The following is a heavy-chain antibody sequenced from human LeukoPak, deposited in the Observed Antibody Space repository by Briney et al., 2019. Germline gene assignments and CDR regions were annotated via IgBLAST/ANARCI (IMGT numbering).Heavy chain of an antibody. CDR3: ERDWFKTGDPAS. D-gene: IGHD7-27*01. CDR2: IYSGGTT. V-gene: IGHV3-66*01. J-gene: IGHJ4*02. Sequence: PGGSLRLSCEASGFSVGNYYMSWVRQAPGKGLECVSVIYSGGTTHYPDSVKGRFTISRDNSKNTLYLQMSNLRVEDTAVYYCERDWFKTGDPASWGQGTLVIVSS. CDR1: GFSVGNYY.